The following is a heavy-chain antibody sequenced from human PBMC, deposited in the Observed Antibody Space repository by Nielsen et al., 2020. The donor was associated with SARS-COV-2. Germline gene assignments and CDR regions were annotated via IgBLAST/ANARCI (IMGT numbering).Heavy chain of an antibody. CDR3: VRDNWGRMDV. Sequence: GESLKISCAASGFSVSSNYMSWVRQAAGKGLDWVSVIYSDDSASYADSVKGRFTVYRDNFKNMLFLQMNSLRAEDTGVYYCVRDNWGRMDVWGQGTTVTVSS. CDR1: GFSVSSNY. V-gene: IGHV3-66*01. D-gene: IGHD7-27*01. J-gene: IGHJ6*02. CDR2: IYSDDSA.